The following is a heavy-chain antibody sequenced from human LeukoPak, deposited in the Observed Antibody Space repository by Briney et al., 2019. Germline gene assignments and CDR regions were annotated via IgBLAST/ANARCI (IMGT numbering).Heavy chain of an antibody. CDR2: VNPNNGVP. V-gene: IGHV1-2*04. Sequence: GASVKVFCKASGYTFTGYYMHWVRQAPGQGREGMGRVNPNNGVPNYAQKYQGWGAMPSETAISKCYMELSSLRSDDTAVYFCAREVGYSSSYYGRFDPWGEGTLVIVSS. CDR3: AREVGYSSSYYGRFDP. D-gene: IGHD2-2*01. J-gene: IGHJ5*02. CDR1: GYTFTGYY.